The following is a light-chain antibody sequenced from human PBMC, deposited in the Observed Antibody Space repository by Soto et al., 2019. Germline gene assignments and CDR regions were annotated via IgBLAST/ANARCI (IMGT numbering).Light chain of an antibody. Sequence: DIVLTQSPGTLSLSPGERATLSCRASQSVSNNYLGWHQQKPGQAPRLLIYDASSRATGIPDRFSGSGSETDFTLTISRLEPEDFAVYYCQQYGSSPLTFGGGTKVEIK. CDR3: QQYGSSPLT. J-gene: IGKJ4*01. CDR2: DAS. V-gene: IGKV3-20*01. CDR1: QSVSNNY.